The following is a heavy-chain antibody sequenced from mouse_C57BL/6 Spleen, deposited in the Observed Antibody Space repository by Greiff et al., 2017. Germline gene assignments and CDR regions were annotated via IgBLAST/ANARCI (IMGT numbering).Heavy chain of an antibody. J-gene: IGHJ1*03. V-gene: IGHV1-72*01. CDR1: GYTFTSYW. CDR3: ARDSGYYYGSRWYFDV. Sequence: QVQLKQPGAELVKPGASVKLSCKASGYTFTSYWMHWVKQRPGRGLEWIGRIDPNSGGTKYNEKFKSKATLTVDKPSSPAYMQLSSLTSEDSAVYYCARDSGYYYGSRWYFDVWGTGTTVTVSS. CDR2: IDPNSGGT. D-gene: IGHD1-1*01.